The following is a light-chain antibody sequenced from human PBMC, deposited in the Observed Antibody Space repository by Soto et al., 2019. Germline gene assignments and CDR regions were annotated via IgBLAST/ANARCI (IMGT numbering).Light chain of an antibody. CDR2: DVP. CDR3: QQRNDWQVT. CDR1: QSVDNY. Sequence: DIVLGQSPVTLSLSPGERATLSCRASQSVDNYLAWYQQKPGQAPRIPIYDVPNRATGITARFSGSGSGTDFTLTISSQEPGDFAVYYCQQRNDWQVTFGHAIRL. J-gene: IGKJ5*01. V-gene: IGKV3-11*01.